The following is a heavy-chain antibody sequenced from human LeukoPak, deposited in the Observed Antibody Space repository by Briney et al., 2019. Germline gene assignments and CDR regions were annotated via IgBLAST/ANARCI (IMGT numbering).Heavy chain of an antibody. CDR3: ARAGFTFSDYFGSFFDY. CDR1: GFTFSNYW. J-gene: IGHJ4*02. D-gene: IGHD3-10*01. Sequence: PGGSLRLSCAASGFTFSNYWMTWVRQPPGKGLEWVANIRQDGSDKYYVDSVRGRFTISRDNAKNSLFLQMTSLRAKDTAVYYCARAGFTFSDYFGSFFDYWGQGTLVTVSS. V-gene: IGHV3-7*01. CDR2: IRQDGSDK.